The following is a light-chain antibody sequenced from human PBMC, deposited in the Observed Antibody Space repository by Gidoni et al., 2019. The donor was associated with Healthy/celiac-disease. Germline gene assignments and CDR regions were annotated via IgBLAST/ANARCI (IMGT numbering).Light chain of an antibody. CDR2: DAS. CDR3: QQRSNWPLT. J-gene: IGKJ4*01. V-gene: IGKV3-11*01. Sequence: EIVLTQSPATLSLSPGERATLSCRAIQSVSSYLDWYQQKPGQAPRLLIYDASNMATCIPARFSGSVSGTDFTLTISSLEPEDFAVYYCQQRSNWPLTFGGGTKVEIK. CDR1: QSVSSY.